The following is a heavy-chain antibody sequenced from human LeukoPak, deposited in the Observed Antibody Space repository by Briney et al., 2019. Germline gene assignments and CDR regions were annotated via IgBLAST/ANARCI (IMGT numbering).Heavy chain of an antibody. CDR1: GATFSSYA. Sequence: SVKVSCKASGATFSSYAINWVRQAPGQGLEWMGGVIPILGTTNYAQRFRGRVTRTADESTSTAYMELSSLRSEDTAVYYCARSGPAGGYSYGYGPLDYWGQGTLVTVSS. CDR2: VIPILGTT. V-gene: IGHV1-69*13. J-gene: IGHJ4*02. D-gene: IGHD5-18*01. CDR3: ARSGPAGGYSYGYGPLDY.